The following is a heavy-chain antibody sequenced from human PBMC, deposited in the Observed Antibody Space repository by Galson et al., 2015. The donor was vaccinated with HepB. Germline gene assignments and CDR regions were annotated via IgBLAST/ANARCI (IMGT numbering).Heavy chain of an antibody. Sequence: SLRLSCAASGFTFTSYWMSWVRQAPGKGLEWVANIKQDGSERYYVDSVKGRFTISRDNAKNSLYLQMNSLRAEDTAVYYCARNMRGGQWLVRDYYYYGMDVCGQGTTVTVSS. CDR1: GFTFTSYW. J-gene: IGHJ6*02. V-gene: IGHV3-7*03. D-gene: IGHD6-19*01. CDR2: IKQDGSER. CDR3: ARNMRGGQWLVRDYYYYGMDV.